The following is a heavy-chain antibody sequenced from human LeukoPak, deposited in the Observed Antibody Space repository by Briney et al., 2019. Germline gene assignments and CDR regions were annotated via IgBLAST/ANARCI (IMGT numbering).Heavy chain of an antibody. Sequence: ASVKVSCKASGYTFTSYGISWVRQAPGQGLEWMGWIGAYNGNTNYAQKLQGRVTMTTDTSTSTAYMELRSLRSDDTAVYYCAREGITMMDDAFDIWGQGTMVTVSS. CDR1: GYTFTSYG. D-gene: IGHD3-22*01. V-gene: IGHV1-18*01. CDR3: AREGITMMDDAFDI. CDR2: IGAYNGNT. J-gene: IGHJ3*02.